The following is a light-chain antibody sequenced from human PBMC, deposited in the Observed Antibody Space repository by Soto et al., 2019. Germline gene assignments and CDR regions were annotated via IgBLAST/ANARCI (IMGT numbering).Light chain of an antibody. CDR1: QSVSSSY. CDR2: GAS. J-gene: IGKJ2*01. CDR3: QQYCSSPLMYT. Sequence: EIVLTQSPGTLSFSPGERATLSCRASQSVSSSYLAWYQQKPGQAPRLLIYGASSRATGIPDRFSGSVSGTDFTLTISRLEPEDFAVYYCQQYCSSPLMYTFGQGTKLEIK. V-gene: IGKV3-20*01.